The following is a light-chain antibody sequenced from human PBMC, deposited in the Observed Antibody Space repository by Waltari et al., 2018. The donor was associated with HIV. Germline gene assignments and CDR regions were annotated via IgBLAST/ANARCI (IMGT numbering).Light chain of an antibody. J-gene: IGLJ2*01. CDR1: SSNIRADYD. Sequence: QSVLTQPPSVSGAPGQRVTISRTGGSSNIRADYDVHWYQQILGTAPKLLISGNKNRPSGVPDRFSASKSGASASLAITGLQAEDEADYFCQSYDRSLSASVVFGGGTKLTVL. V-gene: IGLV1-40*01. CDR2: GNK. CDR3: QSYDRSLSASVV.